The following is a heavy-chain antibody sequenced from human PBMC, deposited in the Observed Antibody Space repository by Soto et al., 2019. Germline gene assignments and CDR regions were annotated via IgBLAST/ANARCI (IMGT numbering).Heavy chain of an antibody. J-gene: IGHJ6*02. V-gene: IGHV3-74*01. CDR1: GFTFSSYW. D-gene: IGHD3-9*01. CDR3: ARDQSPYYDILTGPRYYYGMDV. Sequence: GGSLRLSCAASGFTFSSYWMHLVRQASGKGLVWVSRINSDGSSTSYADSVKGRFTISRDNAKNTLYLQMNSMRAEDTAVYYCARDQSPYYDILTGPRYYYGMDVWGQGTTVTVSS. CDR2: INSDGSST.